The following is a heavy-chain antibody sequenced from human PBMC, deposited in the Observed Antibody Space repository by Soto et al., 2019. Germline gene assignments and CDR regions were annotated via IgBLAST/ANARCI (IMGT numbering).Heavy chain of an antibody. CDR1: GGTFSSYA. Sequence: QVQLVQSGAEVKKPGSSVKVSCKASGGTFSSYAISWVRQAPGQGLAWMGGIIPLFGTANYAQKFQGRVTITADESTSTAYMELSSLRSEDTALYYCARVRGYRGPRTPDWYFDLWGRGTLVTVSS. CDR3: ARVRGYRGPRTPDWYFDL. D-gene: IGHD5-18*01. J-gene: IGHJ2*01. CDR2: IIPLFGTA. V-gene: IGHV1-69*01.